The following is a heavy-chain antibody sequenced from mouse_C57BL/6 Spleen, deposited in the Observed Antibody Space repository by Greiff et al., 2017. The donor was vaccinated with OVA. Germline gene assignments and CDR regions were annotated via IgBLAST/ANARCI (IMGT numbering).Heavy chain of an antibody. CDR1: GYTFTDHT. V-gene: IGHV1-78*01. CDR3: AKTAQATFYFDY. Sequence: VQLQESDAELVKPGASVKISCKVSGYTFTDHTIHWMKQRPEQGLEWIGYIYPRDGSTKYNEMFKGKATLTADKSSSTAYMQLNSLTSEDSAVYFCAKTAQATFYFDYWGQGTTLTVSS. J-gene: IGHJ2*01. D-gene: IGHD3-2*02. CDR2: IYPRDGST.